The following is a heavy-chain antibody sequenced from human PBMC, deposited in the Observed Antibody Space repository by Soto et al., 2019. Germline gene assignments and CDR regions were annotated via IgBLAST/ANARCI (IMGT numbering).Heavy chain of an antibody. CDR3: ARLPHSSSWYSYYYGMDV. V-gene: IGHV5-10-1*01. CDR2: IDPSDSYT. CDR1: GYSFTTYW. Sequence: GASLKISCKGSGYSFTTYWISWVRQMPGKGLEWMGRIDPSDSYTNYSPSFQGHVTISADKSISTAYLQWSSLKASDTAMYYCARLPHSSSWYSYYYGMDVWGQGTTVTVSS. J-gene: IGHJ6*02. D-gene: IGHD6-13*01.